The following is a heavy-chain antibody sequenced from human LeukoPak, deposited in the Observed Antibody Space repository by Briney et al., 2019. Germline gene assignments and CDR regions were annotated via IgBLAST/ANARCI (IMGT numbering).Heavy chain of an antibody. D-gene: IGHD3-3*01. CDR3: ARVQGVDFWSGYYGHYMDV. CDR1: GYTFTSYG. J-gene: IGHJ6*03. V-gene: IGHV1-18*01. Sequence: GASVKVSCKASGYTFTSYGISWVRQAPGQGLEWMGWISGYNGNTNYAQKLQGRVTMTTDTSTSTAYMELRSLRSDDTAVYYCARVQGVDFWSGYYGHYMDVWGKGTTVTVSS. CDR2: ISGYNGNT.